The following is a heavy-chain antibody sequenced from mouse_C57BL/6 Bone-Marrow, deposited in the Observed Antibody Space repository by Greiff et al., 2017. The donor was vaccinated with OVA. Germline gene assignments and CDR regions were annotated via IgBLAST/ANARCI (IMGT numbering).Heavy chain of an antibody. J-gene: IGHJ2*01. Sequence: EVKLVESGGGLVQSGRSLRLSCATSGFTFSDFYMEWVRQAPGKGLEWIAASRNKANDYTTEYSASVKGRFIVSRDTSQSILYLQMNALRAEDTAIYYCARANYGSSSYYFDYWGQGTTLTVSS. CDR1: GFTFSDFY. D-gene: IGHD1-1*01. V-gene: IGHV7-1*01. CDR2: SRNKANDYTT. CDR3: ARANYGSSSYYFDY.